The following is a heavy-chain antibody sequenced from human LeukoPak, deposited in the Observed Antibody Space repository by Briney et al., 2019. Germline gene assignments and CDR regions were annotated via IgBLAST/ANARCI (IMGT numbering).Heavy chain of an antibody. D-gene: IGHD3-10*01. CDR2: INHSGST. Sequence: SETLSLTCAVYGGSFSGYYWSWIRQPPGKGLEWIGEINHSGSTNYNPSLKSRVTISVDTSKNQFSLKLSSVTAADTAVYYCARDQVTMVRGVIITSWFDPWGQGTLVTVSS. CDR3: ARDQVTMVRGVIITSWFDP. CDR1: GGSFSGYY. V-gene: IGHV4-34*01. J-gene: IGHJ5*02.